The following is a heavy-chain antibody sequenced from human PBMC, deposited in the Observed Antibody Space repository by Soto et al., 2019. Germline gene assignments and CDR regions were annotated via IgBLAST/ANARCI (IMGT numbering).Heavy chain of an antibody. V-gene: IGHV4-39*01. D-gene: IGHD1-1*01. CDR2: IYYSGST. CDR3: ARHYNLLRGHFDY. CDR1: GGSISSSSYY. J-gene: IGHJ4*02. Sequence: SETLSLTCTVSGGSISSSSYYWGWIRQPPGKGLEWIGSIYYSGSTYYNPSLKSRVTISVDTSKNQFSLKLSSGTAADTAVYYCARHYNLLRGHFDYWGQGTLVTVSS.